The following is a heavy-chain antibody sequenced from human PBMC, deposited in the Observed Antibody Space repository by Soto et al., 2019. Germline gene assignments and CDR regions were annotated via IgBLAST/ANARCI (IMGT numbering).Heavy chain of an antibody. D-gene: IGHD3-22*01. Sequence: EVQLLESGGDLVQPGGSLRLSCAASGLTFSSYAMGWVRQAPGTGLEWVSVIDGSGGDRSLADSVKGRFTISRDNSKNAVDLRMDRLIGVVTARYFCAKEIVAGAYVETSAVDFWGQGTLGTVSS. CDR3: AKEIVAGAYVETSAVDF. CDR2: IDGSGGDR. V-gene: IGHV3-23*01. CDR1: GLTFSSYA. J-gene: IGHJ4*02.